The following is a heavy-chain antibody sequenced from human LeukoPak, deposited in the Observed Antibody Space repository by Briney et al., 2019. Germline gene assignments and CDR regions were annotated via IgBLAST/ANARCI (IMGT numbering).Heavy chain of an antibody. CDR2: ICGGDP. J-gene: IGHJ4*02. D-gene: IGHD2-8*01. V-gene: IGHV3-23*01. Sequence: GGSLRLSCSASIFTLRIFAASCVPHAPGKGRVWVSYICGGDPHYADSVKGRFTISRDDSRSTVDMQMSSLRAEDTAVYYCAKDVRSFNSMYDYFDSWGQGTLVTVSS. CDR1: IFTLRIFA. CDR3: AKDVRSFNSMYDYFDS.